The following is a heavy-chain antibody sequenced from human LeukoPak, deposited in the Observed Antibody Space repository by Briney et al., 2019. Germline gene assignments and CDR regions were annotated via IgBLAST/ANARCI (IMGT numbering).Heavy chain of an antibody. CDR3: ARDYDSSGYYGNDAFDI. CDR1: GGSFSVYY. D-gene: IGHD3-22*01. J-gene: IGHJ3*02. Sequence: SETLSLTCAVYGGSFSVYYWSWIRQPPGKGLEWIGEINHSGSTNYNPSLKSRVTISVDTSKNQFSLKLSSVTAADTAVYYCARDYDSSGYYGNDAFDIWGQGTMVTVSS. CDR2: INHSGST. V-gene: IGHV4-34*01.